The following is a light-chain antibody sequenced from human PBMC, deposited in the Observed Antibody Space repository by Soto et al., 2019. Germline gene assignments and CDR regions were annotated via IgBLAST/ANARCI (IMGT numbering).Light chain of an antibody. V-gene: IGKV3-20*01. CDR2: GAS. CDR3: QQYANSPQT. J-gene: IGKJ3*01. Sequence: EIVLTQSPGTLSLSPGERATLSCRASQSLNNDYLAWYQQKPGQAPRLLISGASRRAIGVPARCSGSGSGAAFTLTISRLQPEDFAVYYCQQYANSPQTFGPGTKVDMK. CDR1: QSLNNDY.